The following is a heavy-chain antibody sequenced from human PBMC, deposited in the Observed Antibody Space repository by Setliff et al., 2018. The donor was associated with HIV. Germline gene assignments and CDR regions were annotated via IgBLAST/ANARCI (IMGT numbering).Heavy chain of an antibody. V-gene: IGHV4-4*08. CDR1: GGSISSYY. Sequence: PSETLSLTCTVSGGSISSYYWRWIRQPPGKGLEWIGYIYTSGSTYYDPSLKSRVTISLDTSKNQFFLKLSSVTAPDTAIYYCARQTWEYYDTLTGYYRSPKNFDSWGQGTLVTVSS. CDR2: IYTSGST. D-gene: IGHD3-9*01. CDR3: ARQTWEYYDTLTGYYRSPKNFDS. J-gene: IGHJ4*02.